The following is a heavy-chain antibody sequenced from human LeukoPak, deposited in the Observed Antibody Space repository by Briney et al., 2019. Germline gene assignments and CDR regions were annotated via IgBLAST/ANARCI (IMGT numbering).Heavy chain of an antibody. CDR1: GFTVSSNY. D-gene: IGHD6-13*01. CDR2: IYSGGST. V-gene: IGHV3-53*04. CDR3: ARVASGIAAAGLDY. Sequence: GGSLRLSCAASGFTVSSNYMSWVRQAPGKGLEWVPVIYSGGSTYYADSVKGRFTISRHNSKNTLYLQMNSLRAEDTAVYYCARVASGIAAAGLDYWGQGTLVTVSS. J-gene: IGHJ4*02.